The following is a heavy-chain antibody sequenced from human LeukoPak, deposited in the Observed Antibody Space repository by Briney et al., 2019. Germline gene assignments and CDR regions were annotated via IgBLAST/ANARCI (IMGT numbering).Heavy chain of an antibody. CDR1: GGSISSSSYY. Sequence: SETLSLTCTVSGGSISSSSYYWGWIRQPPGKGLEWIGSIYYSGSTYYNPSLKSQVTISVDTSKNQFSLKLSSVTAADTAVYYCARATAPITIFGVVIDPVDAFDIWGQGTMVTVPS. CDR3: ARATAPITIFGVVIDPVDAFDI. CDR2: IYYSGST. V-gene: IGHV4-39*07. D-gene: IGHD3-3*01. J-gene: IGHJ3*02.